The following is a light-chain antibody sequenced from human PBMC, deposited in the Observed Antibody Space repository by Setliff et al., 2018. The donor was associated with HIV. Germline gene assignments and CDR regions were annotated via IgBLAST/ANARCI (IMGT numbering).Light chain of an antibody. CDR2: DVN. Sequence: QSALAQPRSVSGSPGQSVTISCTATGSDVGDYNYVSWYQHHPGKAPKLMIYDVNKRPSGVPDRFSGSKSGNTASLTISGLQAEDDADYYCCSFANTYTSLYVFGRGTKV. CDR3: CSFANTYTSLYV. CDR1: GSDVGDYNY. J-gene: IGLJ1*01. V-gene: IGLV2-11*01.